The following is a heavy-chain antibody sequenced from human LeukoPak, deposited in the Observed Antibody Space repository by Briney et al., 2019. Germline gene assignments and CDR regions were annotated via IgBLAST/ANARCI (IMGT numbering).Heavy chain of an antibody. CDR2: IYYRST. V-gene: IGHV4-59*08. D-gene: IGHD5-18*01. J-gene: IGHJ4*02. CDR1: GGSISSYY. CDR3: ARHVKNTAMVLYFDY. Sequence: PSETLSLTCTVSGGSISSYYWSWIRQPPGKGLEWIGYIYYRSTNYNPSFKSRVTISIDTSKNQLSLKLSSVTAADTAVYYCARHVKNTAMVLYFDYWGQGTLVTVSS.